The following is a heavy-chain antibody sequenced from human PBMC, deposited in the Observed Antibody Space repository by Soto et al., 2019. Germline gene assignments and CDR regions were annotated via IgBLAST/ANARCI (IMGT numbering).Heavy chain of an antibody. CDR1: GGSISSGGYY. Sequence: PSETLSLTCTISGGSISSGGYYWSWIRQHPGKGLEWIGYIYYSGTTYYNPSLRSRVTISVDTSKNQFSLRLTSVTAADTAVYYCARSVDPWGQGTLVTVSS. CDR2: IYYSGTT. J-gene: IGHJ5*02. CDR3: ARSVDP. V-gene: IGHV4-31*03.